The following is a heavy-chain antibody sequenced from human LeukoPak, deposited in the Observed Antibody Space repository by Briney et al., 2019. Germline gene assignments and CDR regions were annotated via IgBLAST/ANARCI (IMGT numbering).Heavy chain of an antibody. J-gene: IGHJ5*02. CDR3: ARDYYYGSGSYYGTYNWFDP. CDR2: INPNSGGT. D-gene: IGHD3-10*01. V-gene: IGHV1-2*02. CDR1: GYTFTGYY. Sequence: GASVKVSCKASGYTFTGYYMHWVRQAPGQGLEWMGWINPNSGGTNYAQKFQGRVTITADESTSTAYMELSSLRSEDTAVYDCARDYYYGSGSYYGTYNWFDPWGQGTLVTVSS.